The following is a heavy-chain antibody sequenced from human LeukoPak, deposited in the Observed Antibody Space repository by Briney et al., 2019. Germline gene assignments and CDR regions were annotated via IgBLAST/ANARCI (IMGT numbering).Heavy chain of an antibody. CDR2: INHSGST. D-gene: IGHD1-1*01. Sequence: SETLSLTCAVYGGSFSGYYWIWIRQPPGKGLEWIGEINHSGSTNYNPSLKSRVSISVDTSKNQFSLKLSSVTAADTAVYYCARVGKFTAGYWGQGTLVTVSS. J-gene: IGHJ4*02. V-gene: IGHV4-34*01. CDR3: ARVGKFTAGY. CDR1: GGSFSGYY.